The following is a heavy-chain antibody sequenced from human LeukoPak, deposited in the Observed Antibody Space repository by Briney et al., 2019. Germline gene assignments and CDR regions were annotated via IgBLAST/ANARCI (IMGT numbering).Heavy chain of an antibody. CDR1: GGSISSGGSH. V-gene: IGHV4-31*01. Sequence: SQTLSLTCTVSGGSISSGGSHWSWIRQHPGKGLEWIGYIYYSGSTYYNPSLKSQVTISLDTSENQFSLKLSSVTAADTAIYYCARGNQEQWLVYWGQGTLVTVSS. CDR3: ARGNQEQWLVY. CDR2: IYYSGST. D-gene: IGHD6-19*01. J-gene: IGHJ4*02.